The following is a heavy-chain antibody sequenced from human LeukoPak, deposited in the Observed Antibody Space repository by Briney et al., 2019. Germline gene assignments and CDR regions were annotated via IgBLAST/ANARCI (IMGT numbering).Heavy chain of an antibody. V-gene: IGHV1-8*01. J-gene: IGHJ6*02. D-gene: IGHD3-9*01. Sequence: GASVKVSCKASGYTFTSYDINWVRQATGQGLEWMGWMNPNSGNTGYAQKFQGRVTMTRNTSISTAYMELSSLRSEDTAVYYCARRDYDILTGYYTDVWGQGTTVTVSS. CDR1: GYTFTSYD. CDR3: ARRDYDILTGYYTDV. CDR2: MNPNSGNT.